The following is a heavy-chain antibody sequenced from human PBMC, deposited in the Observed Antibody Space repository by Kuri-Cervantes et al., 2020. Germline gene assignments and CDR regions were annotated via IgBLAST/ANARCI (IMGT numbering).Heavy chain of an antibody. CDR2: ISWNSGSI. D-gene: IGHD3-22*01. CDR3: ARDQTSGYSYYYYYGMDI. J-gene: IGHJ6*02. Sequence: GGSLRLSCAASGFTFDDYAMHWVRQAPGKGLEWVSGISWNSGSIGYADSVKGRFTISRDNAKNSLYLQMNSLRAEDTALYHCARDQTSGYSYYYYYGMDIWGQGTTVTGSS. V-gene: IGHV3-9*01. CDR1: GFTFDDYA.